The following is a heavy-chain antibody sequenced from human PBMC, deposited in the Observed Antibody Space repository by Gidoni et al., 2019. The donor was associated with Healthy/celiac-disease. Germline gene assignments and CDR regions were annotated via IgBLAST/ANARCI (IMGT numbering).Heavy chain of an antibody. CDR1: GFTFKYAW. CDR2: VKSETAGGTR. D-gene: IGHD3-22*01. V-gene: IGHV3-15*01. CDR3: TTDQRIYFDSSGYYYQDY. J-gene: IGHJ4*02. Sequence: EVQLVESGGGLVKPGGSLRLSCAASGFTFKYAWITWVRRAPGKGLEWVGRVKSETAGGTRDYAAPVKGRFTISRDDSNNTLYLHMNSLKTEDTAVYYCTTDQRIYFDSSGYYYQDYWGQGTLVTVSS.